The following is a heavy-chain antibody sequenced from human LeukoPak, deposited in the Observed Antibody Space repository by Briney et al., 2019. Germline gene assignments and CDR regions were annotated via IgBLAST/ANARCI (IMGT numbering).Heavy chain of an antibody. CDR2: IYYSGST. J-gene: IGHJ5*02. V-gene: IGHV4-59*01. Sequence: SETLSLTCTVSGGSISSYYWSWIRQPPGKGLEWIGYIYYSGSTNYNPSLKSRVTISVDTSKNQFSLKLSSVTAADTAVYYCARVEVGATTDNWFDPWGQGTLVTVSS. D-gene: IGHD1-26*01. CDR3: ARVEVGATTDNWFDP. CDR1: GGSISSYY.